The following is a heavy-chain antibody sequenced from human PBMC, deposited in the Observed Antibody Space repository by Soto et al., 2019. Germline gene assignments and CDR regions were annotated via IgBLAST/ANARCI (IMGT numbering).Heavy chain of an antibody. CDR3: PRTSGNWGARGLVDY. J-gene: IGHJ4*02. CDR2: LYWDDDK. Sequence: QITLKESGPTLVKPTQTLTLTCTFSGFSLSTSGVGVGLIRQPPGKALEWLAFLYWDDDKRYSPSLKSRLTITQDSTNNQVLLTMTNMDPVDTATYYCPRTSGNWGARGLVDYWGQGTLVTVAS. D-gene: IGHD7-27*01. V-gene: IGHV2-5*02. CDR1: GFSLSTSGVG.